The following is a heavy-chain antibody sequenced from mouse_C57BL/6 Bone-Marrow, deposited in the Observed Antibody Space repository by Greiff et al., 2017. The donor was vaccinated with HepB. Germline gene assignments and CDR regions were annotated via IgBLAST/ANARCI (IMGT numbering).Heavy chain of an antibody. Sequence: QVQLKESGPGLVQPSQSLSITCTVSGFSLTSYGVHWVRQSPGKGLEWLGVIWSGGSTDYNAAFISRLSISKDNSKSQVFFKMNSLQADDTAIYYCARNGYDWFAYWGQGTLVTVSA. CDR1: GFSLTSYG. D-gene: IGHD2-2*01. CDR3: ARNGYDWFAY. V-gene: IGHV2-2*01. J-gene: IGHJ3*01. CDR2: IWSGGST.